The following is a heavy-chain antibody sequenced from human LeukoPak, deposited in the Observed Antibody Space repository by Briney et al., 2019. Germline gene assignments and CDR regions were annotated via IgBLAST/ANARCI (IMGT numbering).Heavy chain of an antibody. CDR2: INHSGST. J-gene: IGHJ4*02. V-gene: IGHV4-34*01. D-gene: IGHD5-12*01. CDR3: ARNIVATIFGFDY. CDR1: GGSFSGYY. Sequence: SETLSLTCAVYGGSFSGYYWSWIRQPPGKGLEWIGEINHSGSTNYNPSLKSRVTLSVDTSKNQFSLKLSSVTAADTAVYYCARNIVATIFGFDYWGQGTLVTVSS.